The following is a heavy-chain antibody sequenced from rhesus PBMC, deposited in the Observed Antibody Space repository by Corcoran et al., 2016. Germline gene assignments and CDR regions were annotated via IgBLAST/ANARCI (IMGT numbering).Heavy chain of an antibody. V-gene: IGHV4-160*01. CDR1: GGSFSSYW. J-gene: IGHJ4*01. Sequence: QVQLQESGPGLVKPSETLSLTCAVSGGSFSSYWWGWTRQPPGKGPEWVGGFYGCCGSTKSNPSLKSRATISRDTSKNQFSLKLSSVTAADTAVYYCARDLRGRITIFGVVISYYFDYWGQGVLVTVSS. CDR2: FYGCCGST. CDR3: ARDLRGRITIFGVVISYYFDY. D-gene: IGHD3-3*01.